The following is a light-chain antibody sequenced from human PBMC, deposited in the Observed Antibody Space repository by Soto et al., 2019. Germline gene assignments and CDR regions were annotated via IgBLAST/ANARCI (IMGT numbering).Light chain of an antibody. CDR1: SSDVGGYNY. J-gene: IGLJ2*01. Sequence: QSALTXPASVSGSPGQSITISCTGTSSDVGGYNYVSWYQQHPGKAPKLMIYEVSNRPSGVSNRFSGSKSGNTASLTISGLQAEDEADYYCSSYTSSSTLEVFGGGTKVTVL. V-gene: IGLV2-14*01. CDR2: EVS. CDR3: SSYTSSSTLEV.